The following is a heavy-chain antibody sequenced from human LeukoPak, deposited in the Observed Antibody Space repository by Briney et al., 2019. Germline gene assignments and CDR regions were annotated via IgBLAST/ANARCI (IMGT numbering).Heavy chain of an antibody. CDR3: ASSKNYYDSRGLDY. V-gene: IGHV1-18*04. CDR2: ISAYNGST. CDR1: GYTFTSYY. D-gene: IGHD3-22*01. J-gene: IGHJ4*02. Sequence: EASVKVSCKASGYTFTSYYMHWVRQAPGQGLEWMGWISAYNGSTNYAQKLQGRVTMTSDTSTSTAYMELRSLNSDDTAVYYCASSKNYYDSRGLDYWGQGTLVTVSS.